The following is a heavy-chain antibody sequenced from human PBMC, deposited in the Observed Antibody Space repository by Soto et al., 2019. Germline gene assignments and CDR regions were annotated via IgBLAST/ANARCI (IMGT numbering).Heavy chain of an antibody. Sequence: QVQLVQSGAEVKKPGSSVKVSCKASGGTFSSYTISWVRQAPGQGLEWMGRIIPILGIANYAQKFQGRVTITADKSTSTAYMELSSLRSEDTAVYYCARSVDSGYDCLDYWGQGTLVTVSS. CDR2: IIPILGIA. CDR3: ARSVDSGYDCLDY. CDR1: GGTFSSYT. V-gene: IGHV1-69*02. J-gene: IGHJ4*02. D-gene: IGHD5-12*01.